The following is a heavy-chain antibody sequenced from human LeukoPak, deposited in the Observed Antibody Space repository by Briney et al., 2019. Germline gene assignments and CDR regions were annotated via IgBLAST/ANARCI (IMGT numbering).Heavy chain of an antibody. J-gene: IGHJ4*02. V-gene: IGHV3-7*01. CDR3: VSAVGYTFDSGGYFAFDY. CDR1: GFTFNTYW. Sequence: GGSLRLSCEASGFTFNTYWMYWVRQGPGKGLEWVANIKEDGSEQFYLDSVKGRFTISRDNTENSVDLLLNSLRVEDTAVYYCVSAVGYTFDSGGYFAFDYWGQAVRVTVS. CDR2: IKEDGSEQ. D-gene: IGHD3-9*01.